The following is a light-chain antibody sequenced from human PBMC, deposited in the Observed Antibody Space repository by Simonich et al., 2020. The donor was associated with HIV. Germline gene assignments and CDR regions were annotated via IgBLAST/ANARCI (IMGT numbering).Light chain of an antibody. V-gene: IGKV2-28*01. Sequence: DIVMTQTPLSLSVTPGQPASISCKSSQSLLHSDGKTYLYWNLQKPGQSPQLLIYLGSNRASGVPDRFSGSGSGTDFTLKISRVEAEDVGVYYCMQALQTPFTFGPGTKVDIK. CDR1: QSLLHSDGKTY. CDR3: MQALQTPFT. CDR2: LGS. J-gene: IGKJ3*01.